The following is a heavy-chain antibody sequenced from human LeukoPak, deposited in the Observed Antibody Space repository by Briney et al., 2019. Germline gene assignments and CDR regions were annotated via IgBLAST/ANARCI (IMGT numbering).Heavy chain of an antibody. D-gene: IGHD1-7*01. CDR1: GYSSTTYW. CDR2: IDPSDSET. J-gene: IGHJ4*02. V-gene: IGHV5-10-1*01. CDR3: ARGGTGYYLDY. Sequence: GESLRISCKGSGYSSTTYWISWVRQMPGKGLEWMGRIDPSDSETNYSPSFQGHVTISADKSISTAYLQWSSLKASDTAMYYCARGGTGYYLDYWGQGTLVTVSS.